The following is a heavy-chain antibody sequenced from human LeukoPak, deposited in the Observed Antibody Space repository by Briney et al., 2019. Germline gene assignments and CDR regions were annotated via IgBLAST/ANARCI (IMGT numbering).Heavy chain of an antibody. J-gene: IGHJ5*02. CDR1: GYTFTSYY. CDR3: ARGPKRNWFDP. CDR2: MNPNSAYT. V-gene: IGHV1-8*02. Sequence: GASVKVSCKASGYTFTSYYIHWVRQATGQGLEWMGWMNPNSAYTGYAQKFQGRVTMTRNTSISTAYMELSSLRSDDTAVYYCARGPKRNWFDPWGQGTLVTVSS.